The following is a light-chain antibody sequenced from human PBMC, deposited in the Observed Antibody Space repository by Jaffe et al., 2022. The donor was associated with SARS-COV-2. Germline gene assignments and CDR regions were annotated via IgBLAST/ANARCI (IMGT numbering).Light chain of an antibody. V-gene: IGLV2-14*01. CDR3: SSYTGSNTLGV. CDR1: NSDIGGYNY. CDR2: DVS. J-gene: IGLJ2*01. Sequence: QSALTQPASVSGSPGQSITISCTGTNSDIGGYNYVSWYQQHPDKAPKLIIYDVSSRPSGVSNRFSGSKSGDTASLNISGLQTEDEADYYCSSYTGSNTLGVFGGGTKLTVL.